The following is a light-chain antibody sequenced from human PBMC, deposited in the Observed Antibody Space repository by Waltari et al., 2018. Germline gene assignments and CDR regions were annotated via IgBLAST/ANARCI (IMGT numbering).Light chain of an antibody. J-gene: IGKJ2*01. CDR2: GAS. CDR3: QQYNNWPPLYT. V-gene: IGKV3-15*01. CDR1: QSVSSN. Sequence: EIVMTQSPATLPVSPGERATLPCRPSQSVSSNLAWYQQKPGQAPRLLIYGASTRATGIPARFSGSGSGTEFTLTISSLQSEDFAVYYCQQYNNWPPLYTFGQGTKLEIK.